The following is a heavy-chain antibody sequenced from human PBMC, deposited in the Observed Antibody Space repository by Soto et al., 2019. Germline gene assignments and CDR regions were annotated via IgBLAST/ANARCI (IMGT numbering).Heavy chain of an antibody. J-gene: IGHJ4*02. D-gene: IGHD2-15*01. CDR3: ARARCSSGQCYYFDY. CDR2: ISRSGDRT. Sequence: EVQLVESGEGLVQPGGSLRLSCAASGFTFSSYNILWIRQAPGKGLEFVSAISRSGDRTYYADSVKGRFTITRDNSKNTVWLQMGSLRAEDMAVYYCARARCSSGQCYYFDYWGRGALVSVSS. CDR1: GFTFSSYN. V-gene: IGHV3-64*02.